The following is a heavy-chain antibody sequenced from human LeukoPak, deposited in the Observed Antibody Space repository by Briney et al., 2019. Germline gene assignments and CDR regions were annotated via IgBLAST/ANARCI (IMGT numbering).Heavy chain of an antibody. CDR1: GFTFSSYW. CDR2: IKQDGSEK. J-gene: IGHJ4*02. V-gene: IGHV3-7*03. Sequence: GGSLRLSCAASGFTFSSYWMSWVRQAPGKGLEWVANIKQDGSEKYYVDSVKGRFTISRDNAKNSLYLQMNSLRAEDTAVYYCARARLWLLEREYYFDYWGQGTLVTVSS. D-gene: IGHD3-9*01. CDR3: ARARLWLLEREYYFDY.